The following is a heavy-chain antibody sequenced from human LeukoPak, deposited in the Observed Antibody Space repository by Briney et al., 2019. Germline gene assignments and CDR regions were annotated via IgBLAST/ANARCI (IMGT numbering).Heavy chain of an antibody. CDR2: FDPEDGET. CDR3: ASIEPKNYCSGGSCRVPDAFDI. J-gene: IGHJ3*02. V-gene: IGHV1-24*01. Sequence: GASVKVSCKVSGYTLTELSMHWVRQAPGKGLEWMGGFDPEDGETIYAQKFQGRVTMTEDTSTDTAYMELSSLRSEDTAVYYCASIEPKNYCSGGSCRVPDAFDIWGQGTMVTVSS. CDR1: GYTLTELS. D-gene: IGHD2-15*01.